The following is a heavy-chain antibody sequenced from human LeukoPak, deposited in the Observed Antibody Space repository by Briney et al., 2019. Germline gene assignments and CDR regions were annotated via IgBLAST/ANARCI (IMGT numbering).Heavy chain of an antibody. CDR3: ARDDSSGWYGVDY. D-gene: IGHD6-19*01. Sequence: ASVKVSCKASGYTFTGYYIHWVRQAPGQGLEWMGWINPNRGNTNYAQKFQGRVTMTTDTSISTAYMELSSLRSDDTAVYYCARDDSSGWYGVDYGGQGTLLTVSS. J-gene: IGHJ4*02. V-gene: IGHV1-2*02. CDR1: GYTFTGYY. CDR2: INPNRGNT.